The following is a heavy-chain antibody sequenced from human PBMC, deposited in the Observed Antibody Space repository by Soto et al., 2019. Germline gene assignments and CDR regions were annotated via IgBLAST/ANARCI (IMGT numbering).Heavy chain of an antibody. CDR3: ARQGESYDSSINWFDP. J-gene: IGHJ5*02. V-gene: IGHV4-39*01. CDR1: GGSISSSSYY. CDR2: IYYSGST. Sequence: SETLSLTYTVSGGSISSSSYYWGWIRQPPGKGLEWIGSIYYSGSTYYNPSLKSRVTISVDTSKNQFSLKLSSVTAADTAVYYCARQGESYDSSINWFDPWGQGTLVTVSS. D-gene: IGHD5-12*01.